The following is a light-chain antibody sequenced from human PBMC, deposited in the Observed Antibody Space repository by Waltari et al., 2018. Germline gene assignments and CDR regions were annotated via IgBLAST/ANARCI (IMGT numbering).Light chain of an antibody. J-gene: IGKJ3*01. CDR3: QQYYSTLGT. CDR1: QGISNS. Sequence: DIQMTQSPSSLSASVGDRVTITCRASQGISNSLARYQQKPGKAPKLLLYAASRLESGVPSRFSGSGSGTDYTLTISSLQPEDFATYYCQQYYSTLGTFGPGTKVDIK. V-gene: IGKV1-NL1*01. CDR2: AAS.